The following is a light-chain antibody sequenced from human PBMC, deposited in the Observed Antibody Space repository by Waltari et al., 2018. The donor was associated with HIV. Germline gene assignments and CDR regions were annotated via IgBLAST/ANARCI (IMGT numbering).Light chain of an antibody. V-gene: IGLV3-9*01. CDR3: QVWDSSTGV. Sequence: SYELTQPLSVSVALGQTAKINCGGNNIASQNVHWYQQRPGQAPVLVIYRDNIRPSGIPERFSGSNSGNTAILSISRVQAEDEGDYYCQVWDSSTGVFGGGTNLTVL. CDR2: RDN. J-gene: IGLJ3*02. CDR1: NIASQN.